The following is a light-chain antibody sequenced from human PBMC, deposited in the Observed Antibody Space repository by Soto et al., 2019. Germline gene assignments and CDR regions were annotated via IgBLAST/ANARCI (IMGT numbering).Light chain of an antibody. CDR2: DAA. V-gene: IGKV1-9*01. CDR3: QQLNGSPWT. Sequence: DIQMTQSPSSLSASVGDRVTITCRASQGISNYLAWYQQKPGKVPKLLIYDAATLQSGVPSRFSGSRSGTEYTLTIGSLQPEDFATYYCQQLNGSPWTFGQGTKVEI. CDR1: QGISNY. J-gene: IGKJ1*01.